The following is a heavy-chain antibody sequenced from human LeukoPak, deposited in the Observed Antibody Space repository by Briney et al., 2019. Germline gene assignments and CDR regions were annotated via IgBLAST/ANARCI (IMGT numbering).Heavy chain of an antibody. CDR2: IYYSGST. D-gene: IGHD7-27*01. CDR3: ARDTGVWFDP. J-gene: IGHJ5*02. CDR1: GYSINTGDY. V-gene: IGHV4-30-4*08. Sequence: PSETLSLTCTVSGYSINTGDYWGWIRQPPGKGLEWIGYIYYSGSTYYNPSLKSRVTISVDTSKNQFSLKLSSVTAADTAVYYCARDTGVWFDPWGQGTLVTVSS.